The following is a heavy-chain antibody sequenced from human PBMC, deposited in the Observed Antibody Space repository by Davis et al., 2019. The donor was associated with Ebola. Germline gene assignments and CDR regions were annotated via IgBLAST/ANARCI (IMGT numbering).Heavy chain of an antibody. CDR1: GGSFSGYY. CDR3: ARHYVATEA. Sequence: MPSETLSLTCAVYGGSFSGYYWSWIRQPPGKGLEWIGEINHSGSTNYNPSLKSRVTISVDKSKNQFSLKLSSVTAADTAVYYCARHYVATEAWGQGTLVTVSS. V-gene: IGHV4-34*01. CDR2: INHSGST. D-gene: IGHD5-12*01. J-gene: IGHJ5*02.